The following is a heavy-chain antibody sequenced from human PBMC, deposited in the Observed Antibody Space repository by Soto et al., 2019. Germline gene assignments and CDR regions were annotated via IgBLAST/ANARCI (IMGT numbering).Heavy chain of an antibody. V-gene: IGHV4-39*01. D-gene: IGHD3-22*01. CDR1: GGSISSSSYY. J-gene: IGHJ4*02. CDR2: IYYSGST. CDR3: ARHNYYDLDY. Sequence: SETLSLTCTVSGGSISSSSYYWGWIRQPPGKGLEWIGSIYYSGSTYYNPSLKSRVTISVDTSKNQFSLKLSSVTAADTAVYYCARHNYYDLDYWGQGTLVTVS.